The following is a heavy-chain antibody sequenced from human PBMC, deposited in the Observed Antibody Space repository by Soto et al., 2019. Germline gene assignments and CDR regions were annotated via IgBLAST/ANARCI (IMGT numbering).Heavy chain of an antibody. D-gene: IGHD7-27*01. Sequence: QVQLVESGGGVVQPGRSLRLSCAASGFAFTSYAMHWVRQAPGKGLEWVALISYDGFNEYYADSVKGRFTISRDNSKNTLYLQMNSLRAEDTAVYYCAKDHSGFSPNYYFDYWGQGALVTVSS. J-gene: IGHJ4*02. V-gene: IGHV3-30*18. CDR2: ISYDGFNE. CDR1: GFAFTSYA. CDR3: AKDHSGFSPNYYFDY.